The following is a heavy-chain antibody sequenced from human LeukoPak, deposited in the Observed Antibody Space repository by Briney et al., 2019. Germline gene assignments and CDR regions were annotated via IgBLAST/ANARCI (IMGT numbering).Heavy chain of an antibody. CDR1: GFTFSSYS. J-gene: IGHJ3*02. CDR3: ARARGVCGSGPTVGFDAFDI. Sequence: PGGSLRLSCAASGFTFSSYSMNWVRQAPGKGLEWVSSISSSSSYIYYADSVKGRFTISRDNAKNSLYLQMNSLRAEDTAVYYCARARGVCGSGPTVGFDAFDIWGQGTMVTVSS. V-gene: IGHV3-21*01. D-gene: IGHD3-10*01. CDR2: ISSSSSYI.